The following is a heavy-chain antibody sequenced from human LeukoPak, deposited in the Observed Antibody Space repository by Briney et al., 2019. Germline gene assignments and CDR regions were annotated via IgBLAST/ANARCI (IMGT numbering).Heavy chain of an antibody. V-gene: IGHV3-21*01. CDR1: GFTFSSYS. D-gene: IGHD5-12*01. J-gene: IGHJ6*02. CDR3: QAPLYSGYDPYYYGMDV. CDR2: ISSSSSYI. Sequence: GGSLRLSCAASGFTFSSYSMNWVRQAPGKGLEWVSSISSSSSYIYYADSVKGRFTISRDNAKNSLYLQMNSLRAEDTAVYYCQAPLYSGYDPYYYGMDVWGQGTTVTVSS.